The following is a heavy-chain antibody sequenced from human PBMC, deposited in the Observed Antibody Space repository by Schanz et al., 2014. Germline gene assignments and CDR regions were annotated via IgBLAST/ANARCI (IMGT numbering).Heavy chain of an antibody. J-gene: IGHJ4*02. V-gene: IGHV3-NL1*01. CDR3: TKQHGIIQQVSDY. CDR1: GFTFSNHG. D-gene: IGHD1-26*01. Sequence: QVQLVESGGGVVQPGRSLRLSCAASGFTFSNHGMHWVRQSPGKGLEWVSAISGSGSSTYYADSVKGRFTISRDNSKNTLYLQMNSLRAEETAVYYATKQHGIIQQVSDYWGQGTLVTVSS. CDR2: ISGSGSST.